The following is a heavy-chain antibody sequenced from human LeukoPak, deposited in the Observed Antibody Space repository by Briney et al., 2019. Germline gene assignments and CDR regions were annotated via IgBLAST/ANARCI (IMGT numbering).Heavy chain of an antibody. V-gene: IGHV4-59*01. D-gene: IGHD1-26*01. CDR1: GGSISGYY. Sequence: PSETLSLTCTVSGGSISGYYWSWIRQPPGEGMGWIGYIHYSGSTDYNPSLKSRVTISVETSKNHFSLKLTSVTAADTAVYYCARGAAATRDYWGEGILVTVSS. J-gene: IGHJ4*02. CDR3: ARGAAATRDY. CDR2: IHYSGST.